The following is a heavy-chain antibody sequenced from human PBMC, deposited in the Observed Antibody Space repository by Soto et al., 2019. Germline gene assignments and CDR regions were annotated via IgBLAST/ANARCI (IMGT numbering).Heavy chain of an antibody. CDR2: SSYDGRET. D-gene: IGHD3-10*01. V-gene: IGHV3-30*03. J-gene: IGHJ4*02. CDR3: ARDSGWPILNFDN. Sequence: PGGSLRLSCADSDFDFSSYGIHWVRQAPGKGLEWVAASSYDGRETFYADSAKGRFTVSKEMSKNTAFLQMNALRHEDTAVYFCARDSGWPILNFDNWGQGTPVTSPQ. CDR1: DFDFSSYG.